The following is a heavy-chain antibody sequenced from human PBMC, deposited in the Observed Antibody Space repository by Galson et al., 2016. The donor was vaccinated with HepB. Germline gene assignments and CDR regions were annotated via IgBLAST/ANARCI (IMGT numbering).Heavy chain of an antibody. D-gene: IGHD6-19*01. CDR3: AKMERSDGWFYPFDN. CDR1: GFYLSAYT. Sequence: SLRLSCAPSGFYLSAYTMSWVRQTPGQGLEWVATISGSGGSTYYADSVRGQFTIARDNSKSTLFLQMNSLRAEDTAVYYCAKMERSDGWFYPFDNWGQGTLVTVSS. V-gene: IGHV3-23*01. CDR2: ISGSGGST. J-gene: IGHJ4*02.